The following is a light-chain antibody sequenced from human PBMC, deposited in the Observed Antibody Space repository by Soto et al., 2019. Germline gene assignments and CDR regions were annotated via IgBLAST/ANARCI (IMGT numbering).Light chain of an antibody. V-gene: IGLV2-23*01. CDR1: SSDFGGYNS. CDR2: EAN. Sequence: QSVLTQPASVSGSPGQSITISCTGTSSDFGGYNSVSWYQQHPGKAPKLMIYEANKRPSGVSSRFSGSKSGNTASLTISGLQADDEASYSCCSYAGGGTYVFGTGTKVTVL. J-gene: IGLJ1*01. CDR3: CSYAGGGTYV.